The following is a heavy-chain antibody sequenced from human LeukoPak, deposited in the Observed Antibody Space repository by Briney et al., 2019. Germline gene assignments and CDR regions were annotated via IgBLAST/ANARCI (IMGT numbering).Heavy chain of an antibody. D-gene: IGHD3-16*02. CDR3: ARMYYDYVWGSYRYLPRDDAFDI. CDR1: GYTFTSYY. V-gene: IGHV1-46*01. Sequence: GASVKVSCKASGYTFTSYYMHWVRQAPGQGLEWMGIINPSGGSTSYAQKFQGRVTMTRDMSTSTVYMELSSLRSEDTAVYYCARMYYDYVWGSYRYLPRDDAFDIWGQGTMVTVSS. CDR2: INPSGGST. J-gene: IGHJ3*02.